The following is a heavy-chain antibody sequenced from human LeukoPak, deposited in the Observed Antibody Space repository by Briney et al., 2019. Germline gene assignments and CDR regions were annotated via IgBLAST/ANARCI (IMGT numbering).Heavy chain of an antibody. V-gene: IGHV3-23*01. D-gene: IGHD3-22*01. CDR3: APRYYSSRYAEYYFDF. Sequence: PGGSLRLSCAASGFTFSSLAMSWVRQAPGKGLEWVSSISGSGDSTYFADSVKGRFTISRDNSKNTLDLQMNSLRAEDTAVYYCAPRYYSSRYAEYYFDFWGQGTLVTVSS. CDR2: ISGSGDST. CDR1: GFTFSSLA. J-gene: IGHJ4*02.